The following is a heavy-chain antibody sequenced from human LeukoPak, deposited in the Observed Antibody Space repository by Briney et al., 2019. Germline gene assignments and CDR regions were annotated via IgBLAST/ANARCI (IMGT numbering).Heavy chain of an antibody. CDR2: ISTSSSTI. V-gene: IGHV3-48*01. J-gene: IGHJ3*02. CDR1: GFTFSSYS. Sequence: GGSLRLSCAASGFTFSSYSMNWVRQAPGKGLEWVSYISTSSSTIYYADSVKGRFTISRDNSKNTLYLQMNSLRAEDTAVYYCAKGLPDSSVPGAFDIWGQGTMVTVSS. CDR3: AKGLPDSSVPGAFDI. D-gene: IGHD3-22*01.